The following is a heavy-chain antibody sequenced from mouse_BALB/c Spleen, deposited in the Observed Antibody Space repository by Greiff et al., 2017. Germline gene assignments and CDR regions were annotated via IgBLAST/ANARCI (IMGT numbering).Heavy chain of an antibody. V-gene: IGHV1-20*02. J-gene: IGHJ4*01. CDR3: ARDHGDYAMDY. CDR2: INPYNGDT. Sequence: EVQLQQSGPELVKPGASVKISCKASGYSFTGYFMNWVMQSHGKSLEWIGRINPYNGDTFYNQKFKGKATLTVDKSSSTAHMELRSLASEDSAVYYCARDHGDYAMDYWGQGTSVTVSS. CDR1: GYSFTGYF.